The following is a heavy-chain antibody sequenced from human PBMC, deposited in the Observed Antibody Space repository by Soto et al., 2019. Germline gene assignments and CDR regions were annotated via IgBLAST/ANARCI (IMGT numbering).Heavy chain of an antibody. CDR1: GFIFSDHY. V-gene: IGHV3-72*01. CDR3: VRNLASGGTYYIDY. Sequence: EVQLVESGGGLVEPGGSLRLSCAASGFIFSDHYMDWVRQAPGKGLEWIGSVRDKANGYTTEYAASVRGRFTVSRDDSKNSLDLQMNSLQIEDTAMYYCVRNLASGGTYYIDYWGQGTLVTVSS. CDR2: VRDKANGYTT. D-gene: IGHD1-26*01. J-gene: IGHJ4*02.